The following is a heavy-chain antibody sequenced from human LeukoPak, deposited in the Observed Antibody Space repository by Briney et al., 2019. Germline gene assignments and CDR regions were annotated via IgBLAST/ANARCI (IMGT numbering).Heavy chain of an antibody. V-gene: IGHV3-74*01. CDR2: INSDGGST. Sequence: PGGSLRLSCAASGFTLSSYWMHWVRQAPGKGLVWVSGINSDGGSTRCADSVKGRFIITRDNAKNMLYLQMNSLRAEDTAVYYCASMNGHAFDIWGQGTRVTVSS. CDR1: GFTLSSYW. J-gene: IGHJ3*02. D-gene: IGHD2-8*01. CDR3: ASMNGHAFDI.